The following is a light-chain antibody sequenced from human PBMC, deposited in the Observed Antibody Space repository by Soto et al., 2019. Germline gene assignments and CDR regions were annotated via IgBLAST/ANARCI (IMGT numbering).Light chain of an antibody. CDR1: QSVGNN. V-gene: IGKV3-15*01. Sequence: QSPATLSVSPGERTTLTCRASQSVGNNLAWYQQKPGQAPRLLIYGAYTRATGIPARFSGSGSGTDFTLTISSLQSEDFAVYYCQHYNYWPPKTSAHGTNVDI. CDR3: QHYNYWPPKT. J-gene: IGKJ1*01. CDR2: GAY.